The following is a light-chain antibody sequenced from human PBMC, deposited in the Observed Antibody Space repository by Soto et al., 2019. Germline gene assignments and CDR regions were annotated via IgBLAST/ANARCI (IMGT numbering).Light chain of an antibody. V-gene: IGKV3-20*01. Sequence: EIVLTQSPGTLSLFPGERDTLSCRASQSLITRYLAWYQQKTGQAPRLLIYVASSRATGIPDRFSGSGSVTDFTLTISSLEPEDFAVYSCQQYGISPTFGQGTRLEIK. CDR1: QSLITRY. J-gene: IGKJ5*01. CDR2: VAS. CDR3: QQYGISPT.